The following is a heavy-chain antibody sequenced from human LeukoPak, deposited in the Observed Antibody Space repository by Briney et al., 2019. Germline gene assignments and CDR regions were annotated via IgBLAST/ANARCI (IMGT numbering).Heavy chain of an antibody. CDR3: AKDGPPTYYDFWSGYSDY. Sequence: GGSLRLSCAASGFTFSSYGMHWVRQAPGKGLEWVAVISYDGSNKYYADSVKGRFTISRDNSKNTLYLQMNSLRAEDTAVYYCAKDGPPTYYDFWSGYSDYWGQGTLVTVSS. CDR1: GFTFSSYG. J-gene: IGHJ4*02. CDR2: ISYDGSNK. V-gene: IGHV3-30*18. D-gene: IGHD3-3*01.